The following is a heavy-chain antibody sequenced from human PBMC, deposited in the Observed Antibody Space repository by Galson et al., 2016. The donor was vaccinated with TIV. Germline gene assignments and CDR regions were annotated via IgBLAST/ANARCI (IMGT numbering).Heavy chain of an antibody. CDR1: GFTVSTNY. J-gene: IGHJ6*02. D-gene: IGHD1-26*01. V-gene: IGHV3-53*04. CDR3: AFLPVYSNGWERVPNGMDA. CDR2: LHSGGRT. Sequence: SLRLSCAASGFTVSTNYMSWVRQAPGKGLEWVSVLHSGGRTYYADSVKGRFTISRHNSQNTLYLQMNTLRPDDTAVYYCAFLPVYSNGWERVPNGMDAWGPGTPVTVSS.